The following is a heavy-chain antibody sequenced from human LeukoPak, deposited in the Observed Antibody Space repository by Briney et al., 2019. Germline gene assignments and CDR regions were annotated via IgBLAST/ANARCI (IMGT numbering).Heavy chain of an antibody. V-gene: IGHV3-23*01. J-gene: IGHJ4*02. CDR1: GFTFSSYA. CDR2: ISGSGGST. D-gene: IGHD3-9*01. CDR3: ATEANDILTGYYATFDY. Sequence: GGSLRLSCAASGFTFSSYAMSWVRQAPGKGLEWVSAISGSGGSTYYADSVKGRFTISRDNSKNTLYLLMNSLRAEDTAVYYCATEANDILTGYYATFDYWGQGTLVTVSS.